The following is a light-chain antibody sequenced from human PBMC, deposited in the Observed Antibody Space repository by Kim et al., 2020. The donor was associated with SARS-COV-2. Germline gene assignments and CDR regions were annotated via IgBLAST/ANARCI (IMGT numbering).Light chain of an antibody. J-gene: IGKJ2*01. V-gene: IGKV3-20*01. CDR1: PRVTSNN. Sequence: SPGEGTTLLRSAGPRVTSNNLAWYQQKPGQAPRLLIYGASHRDSCIPDRFSGSGSGTDFTLTINRLEPEDFAVYYCQYYGTSFYTFGQGTKLEI. CDR3: QYYGTSFYT. CDR2: GAS.